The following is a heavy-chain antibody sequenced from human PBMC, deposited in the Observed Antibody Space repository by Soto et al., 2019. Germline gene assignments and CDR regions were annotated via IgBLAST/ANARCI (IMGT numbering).Heavy chain of an antibody. CDR3: ASHVTMSGTRGFDY. V-gene: IGHV4-4*02. Sequence: QIHLQQSGPGLVKPSGTLSLNCAVSGGSVSGVNWWSWVRQPPGEGLEWIGEIYHSEYTRTNYNPSPKSRVTISLDQYENRFSLVLTYVTDADTAVYFCASHVTMSGTRGFDYWGQGPLVTASS. CDR1: GGSVSGVNW. CDR2: IYHSEYTRT. J-gene: IGHJ4*02. D-gene: IGHD6-13*01.